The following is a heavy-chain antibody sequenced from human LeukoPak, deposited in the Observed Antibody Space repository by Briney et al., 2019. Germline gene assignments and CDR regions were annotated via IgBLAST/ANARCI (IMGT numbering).Heavy chain of an antibody. Sequence: SETLSLTCTVSGGSISSGSYYWSWIRQPAGKGLEWIGRIYTSGSTNYNPSLKSRVTISVDTSKNQFSLKLSSVTAADTAVYYCARGPLYYYYMDVWGKGTTVTISS. CDR2: IYTSGST. V-gene: IGHV4-61*02. J-gene: IGHJ6*03. CDR3: ARGPLYYYYMDV. CDR1: GGSISSGSYY.